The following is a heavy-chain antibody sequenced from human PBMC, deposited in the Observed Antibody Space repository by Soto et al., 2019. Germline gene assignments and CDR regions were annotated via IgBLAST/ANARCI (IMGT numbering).Heavy chain of an antibody. CDR2: ISVYSGKT. Sequence: GASVKVSCKASGYTFINYDITWVRQAPGQGLEWMGWISVYSGKTNYAQKFQGRVTMTTDTPTNTAYMELRSLRTDDTAVYYCARRGPVAATGVWFDPWGQGTLVTVSS. CDR1: GYTFINYD. D-gene: IGHD6-19*01. J-gene: IGHJ5*02. V-gene: IGHV1-18*01. CDR3: ARRGPVAATGVWFDP.